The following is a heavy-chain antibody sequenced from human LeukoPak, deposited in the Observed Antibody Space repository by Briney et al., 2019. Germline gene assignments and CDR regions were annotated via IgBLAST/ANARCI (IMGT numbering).Heavy chain of an antibody. CDR3: ARHERESRYFDWLLLGIDY. J-gene: IGHJ4*02. D-gene: IGHD3-9*01. CDR1: GYSFTNYW. V-gene: IGHV5-51*01. CDR2: IYPGDSDT. Sequence: GESLKISCKGSGYSFTNYWIGWVRQMPGKGLEWMGIIYPGDSDTRYSPSFQGQVTISADKSISTAYLQWSSLKASDTAMYYCARHERESRYFDWLLLGIDYWGQGTLVTVSS.